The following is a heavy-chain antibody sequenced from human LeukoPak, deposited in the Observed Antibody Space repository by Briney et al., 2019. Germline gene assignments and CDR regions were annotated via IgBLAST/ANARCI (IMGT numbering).Heavy chain of an antibody. V-gene: IGHV1-2*02. Sequence: ASVKVSCKASGYTFTGYYIHWVRQAPGQGLECVGWINPNSGGTNYAQKFQGRVTMTRDTSISTAYTELSRLRSDDTAVYYCARGGSGSYFSWLDPWGQGTLVTVSS. CDR2: INPNSGGT. D-gene: IGHD3-10*01. J-gene: IGHJ5*02. CDR1: GYTFTGYY. CDR3: ARGGSGSYFSWLDP.